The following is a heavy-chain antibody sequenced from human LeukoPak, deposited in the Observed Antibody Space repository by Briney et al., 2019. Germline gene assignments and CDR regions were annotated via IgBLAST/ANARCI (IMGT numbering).Heavy chain of an antibody. CDR2: INPNSGGT. J-gene: IGHJ4*01. CDR3: ARDTGFPFFDF. Sequence: ASVKVSCKASGYTFTGNYMHWLRQAPGQGLQWMGWINPNSGGTNYAQKFQGRITLTRDTSSSTAYMELNRLTSDDTAVYYCARDTGFPFFDFWGHGALVTVSS. V-gene: IGHV1-2*02. CDR1: GYTFTGNY.